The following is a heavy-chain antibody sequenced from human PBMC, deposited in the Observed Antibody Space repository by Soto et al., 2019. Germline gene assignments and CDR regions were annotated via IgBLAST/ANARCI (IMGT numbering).Heavy chain of an antibody. CDR1: GDTFSSYA. CDR3: ARDAYDCTNGVWFWFDP. V-gene: IGHV1-69*01. J-gene: IGHJ5*02. D-gene: IGHD2-8*01. Sequence: QVQLVQSGAEVKKPGSSVKVSCKASGDTFSSYAINWVRQAPGQGLEWMGGIIPIFGTANYAQKFQGRVTTTADESTSTAYMQLSSLRSEDTAVYYCARDAYDCTNGVWFWFDPWGQGTLVTVSS. CDR2: IIPIFGTA.